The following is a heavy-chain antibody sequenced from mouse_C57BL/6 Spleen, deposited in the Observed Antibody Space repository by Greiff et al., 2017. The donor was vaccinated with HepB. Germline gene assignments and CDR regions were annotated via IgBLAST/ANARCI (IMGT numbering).Heavy chain of an antibody. CDR2: INPSSGYT. CDR3: ARSYYDYDDAMDY. CDR1: GYTFTSYW. V-gene: IGHV1-7*01. Sequence: VKVVESGAELAKPGASVKLSCKASGYTFTSYWMHWVKQRPGQGLEWIGYINPSSGYTKYNQKFKDKATLTADKSSSTAYMQLSSLTYEDSAVYYCARSYYDYDDAMDYWGQGTSVTVSS. D-gene: IGHD2-4*01. J-gene: IGHJ4*01.